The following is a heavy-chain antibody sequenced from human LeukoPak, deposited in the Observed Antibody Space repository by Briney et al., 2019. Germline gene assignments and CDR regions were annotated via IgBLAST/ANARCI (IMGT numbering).Heavy chain of an antibody. V-gene: IGHV3-23*01. J-gene: IGHJ5*02. D-gene: IGHD2-2*02. Sequence: GGSLRLSCEASGFTFGNYAMNWVRQAPGKGLEWVSTISGTGSSTYYANSAKGRFTISRDNSKDTLFLQLNSLTAADTAMYFCAKASVAIPQYCNSWGQGTLVTVSS. CDR2: ISGTGSST. CDR3: AKASVAIPQYCNS. CDR1: GFTFGNYA.